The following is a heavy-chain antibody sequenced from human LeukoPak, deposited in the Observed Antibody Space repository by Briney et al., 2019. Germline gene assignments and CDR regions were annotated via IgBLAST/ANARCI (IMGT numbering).Heavy chain of an antibody. V-gene: IGHV3-9*01. Sequence: GRSLRLSCAASGFTFDDYAMHWVRQAPGKGLEWVSGISWNSGSIGYADSVKGRFTISRDNAKNSLYLHMNSLRAEDTAIYYCAKQRSEVPVAASNYWGQGTLVTVSS. J-gene: IGHJ4*02. CDR2: ISWNSGSI. CDR3: AKQRSEVPVAASNY. D-gene: IGHD2-2*01. CDR1: GFTFDDYA.